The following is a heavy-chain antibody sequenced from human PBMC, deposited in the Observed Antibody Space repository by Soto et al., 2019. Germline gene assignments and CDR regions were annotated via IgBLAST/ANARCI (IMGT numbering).Heavy chain of an antibody. CDR2: IYHSGST. CDR3: ARSYYDSSGYPNFDY. D-gene: IGHD3-22*01. CDR1: GGSISSYY. Sequence: SETLSLTCTVSGGSISSYYWSWIRQPPGKGLEWIGYIYHSGSTNYNPSLKSRVTISVDTSKNQFSLKLSSVTAADTAVYYCARSYYDSSGYPNFDYWGQGTLVTVSS. V-gene: IGHV4-59*01. J-gene: IGHJ4*02.